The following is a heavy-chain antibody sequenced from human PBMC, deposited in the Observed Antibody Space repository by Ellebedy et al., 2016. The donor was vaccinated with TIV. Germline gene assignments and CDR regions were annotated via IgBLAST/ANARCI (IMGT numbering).Heavy chain of an antibody. CDR2: ISVTGTRT. J-gene: IGHJ4*02. Sequence: GESLKISCAASGFTFNNYAMRWVRQAPGKAPERVSTISVTGTRTYYSNSVEGPFIITRDSSKRTLYLQMNSLRAEDTAVYYCTKGRGGGSDSSAPRYYFDSWGLGTLVTVSS. CDR3: TKGRGGGSDSSAPRYYFDS. D-gene: IGHD6-19*01. V-gene: IGHV3-23*01. CDR1: GFTFNNYA.